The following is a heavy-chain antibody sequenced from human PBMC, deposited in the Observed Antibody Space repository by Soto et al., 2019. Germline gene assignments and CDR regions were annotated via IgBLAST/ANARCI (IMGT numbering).Heavy chain of an antibody. Sequence: QLQLRESGPGLVQPSGTLSLTCDVSGDSLTNNHWWSWVSPAPGKGREWIGEIWHTGRPNYNPSLKSRVANSIDKSKNQFSLKLSSVTAADTAVYYCVRDSRTGCSSINCYMHWGQGTLVTVSS. CDR2: IWHTGRP. D-gene: IGHD2-15*01. J-gene: IGHJ4*02. CDR1: GDSLTNNHW. V-gene: IGHV4-4*02. CDR3: VRDSRTGCSSINCYMH.